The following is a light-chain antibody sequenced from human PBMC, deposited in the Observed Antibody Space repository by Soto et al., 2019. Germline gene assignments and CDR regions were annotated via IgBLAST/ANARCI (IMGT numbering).Light chain of an antibody. CDR3: AAWDDSLGGPI. Sequence: QSVLTQPPSASGTPGQRVTISCSGSSSNIGSNYVYWYQQLPGTAPKLLIYRSNQRPSGVPDRFSGSKSGTSASLAISGLRSEDEADYYCAAWDDSLGGPIFGGGTKLTV. V-gene: IGLV1-47*01. CDR2: RSN. CDR1: SSNIGSNY. J-gene: IGLJ2*01.